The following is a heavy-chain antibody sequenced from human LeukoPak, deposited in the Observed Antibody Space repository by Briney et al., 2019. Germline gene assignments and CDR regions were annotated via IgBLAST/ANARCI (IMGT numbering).Heavy chain of an antibody. V-gene: IGHV3-23*01. CDR1: GFTFSSYG. CDR3: ARMGLWFGELSYFDY. J-gene: IGHJ4*02. Sequence: PGGTLRLSCAASGFTFSSYGMSWVRQAPGKGLEWVSAMSGSGGSTYYADSVKGRFTISRDNSKNTLYLQMNSLRAEDTAVYYCARMGLWFGELSYFDYWGQGTLVTVSS. D-gene: IGHD3-10*01. CDR2: MSGSGGST.